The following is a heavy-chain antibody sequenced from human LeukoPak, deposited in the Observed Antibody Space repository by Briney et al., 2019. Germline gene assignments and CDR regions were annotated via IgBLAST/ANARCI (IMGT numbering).Heavy chain of an antibody. D-gene: IGHD7-27*01. CDR1: GGSISSGDYY. CDR3: ARINWAGYYYYGMDV. V-gene: IGHV4-30-4*01. J-gene: IGHJ6*04. CDR2: IYYSGST. Sequence: PSQTLSLTCTVSGGSISSGDYYWSWIRQPPGKGLEWIGYIYYSGSTYYNLSLKSRVTISVDTSKNQFSLKLSSVTAADTAVYYCARINWAGYYYYGMDVWGKGTTVTVSS.